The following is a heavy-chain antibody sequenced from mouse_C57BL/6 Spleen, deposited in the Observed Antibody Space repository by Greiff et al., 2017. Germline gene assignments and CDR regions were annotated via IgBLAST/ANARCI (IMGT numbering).Heavy chain of an antibody. CDR3: ARGYDEAWVAY. CDR1: GFSFSDSG. V-gene: IGHV5-17*01. J-gene: IGHJ3*01. Sequence: EVKLMESGGGLVKPGGSLKLSCAASGFSFSDSGMHWVRQAPEKGLEWVAYISSGSSTIYYADTVKGRFPISSDNAKNPLFLQMTGLKSEEAAMYYCARGYDEAWVAYWGQGTLVTVSA. D-gene: IGHD2-12*01. CDR2: ISSGSSTI.